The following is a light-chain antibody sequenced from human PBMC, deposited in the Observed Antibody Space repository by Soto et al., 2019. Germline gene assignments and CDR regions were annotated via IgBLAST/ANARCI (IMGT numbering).Light chain of an antibody. CDR1: QGISTF. CDR2: AAS. CDR3: QQSYATVRT. V-gene: IGKV1-39*01. Sequence: DIQMTQSPSSLSTSVGDSVTITCRASQGISTFLNWYQQKPGKAPRLLIYAASRLQSGVPARFSGSGAETDFTLTITSLQPEDFGIYYCQQSYATVRTFGGGTKVE. J-gene: IGKJ4*01.